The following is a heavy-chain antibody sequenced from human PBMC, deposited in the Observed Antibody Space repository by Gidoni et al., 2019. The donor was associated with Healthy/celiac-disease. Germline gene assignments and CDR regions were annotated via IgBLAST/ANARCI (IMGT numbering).Heavy chain of an antibody. Sequence: QLQLQESGSGLVKPSQTLSLTCAVPGGSISSGGYSWSWIRQPPGKGLEWIGYSYHSGSTYYNPSLKSRVTISVDRSKNQFSLKLSSVTAADTAVYYCARLENSDLLVDWGQGTLVTVSS. J-gene: IGHJ4*02. CDR1: GGSISSGGYS. V-gene: IGHV4-30-2*01. CDR3: ARLENSDLLVD. CDR2: SYHSGST.